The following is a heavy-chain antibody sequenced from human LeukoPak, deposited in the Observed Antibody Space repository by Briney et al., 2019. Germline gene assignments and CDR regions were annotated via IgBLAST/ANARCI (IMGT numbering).Heavy chain of an antibody. CDR2: IKEDGSDK. V-gene: IGHV3-7*05. CDR1: GFTFSNFW. D-gene: IGHD5-12*01. Sequence: GGSLRLSCAASGFTFSNFWMAWVRQAPGKGLEWVAHIKEDGSDKKYVDSVKGRFTISRDNPKNSPYLQMNSLRAEDTAVYYCARDIGYHTFDYWGQGGLVTVSS. J-gene: IGHJ4*02. CDR3: ARDIGYHTFDY.